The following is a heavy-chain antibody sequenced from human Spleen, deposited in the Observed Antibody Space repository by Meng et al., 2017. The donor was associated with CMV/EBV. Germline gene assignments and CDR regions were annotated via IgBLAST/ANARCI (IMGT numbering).Heavy chain of an antibody. CDR2: ISAHNGNT. D-gene: IGHD2-2*01. J-gene: IGHJ6*02. CDR1: GYTFTSYG. V-gene: IGHV1-18*01. Sequence: ASVKVSCKASGYTFTSYGISWVRQAPGQGLEWMGWISAHNGNTNYAQKLQGRVTMTTDTSTSTAYMELRSLRSDDTAVYYCARDIGGAVVVPAAIIGMDVWGQGTTVTVSS. CDR3: ARDIGGAVVVPAAIIGMDV.